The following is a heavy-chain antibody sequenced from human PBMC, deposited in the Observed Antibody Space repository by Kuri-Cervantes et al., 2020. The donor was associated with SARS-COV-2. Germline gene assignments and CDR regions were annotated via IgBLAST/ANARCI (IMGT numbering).Heavy chain of an antibody. J-gene: IGHJ6*03. Sequence: LSLTCAASGFTFDDYAMHWVRQAPGKGLEWVSGISWNSGSIGYADSVKGRFTISRDNAKNSLYLQMNSLRAEDTAVYYCARDEGSYYYYMDVWGKGTTVTDSS. D-gene: IGHD3-10*01. CDR2: ISWNSGSI. CDR1: GFTFDDYA. V-gene: IGHV3-9*01. CDR3: ARDEGSYYYYMDV.